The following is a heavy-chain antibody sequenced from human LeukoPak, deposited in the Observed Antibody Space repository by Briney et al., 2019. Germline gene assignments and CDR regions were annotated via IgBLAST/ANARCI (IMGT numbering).Heavy chain of an antibody. D-gene: IGHD3-22*01. CDR3: ARGYDTSGYYPYYFDY. J-gene: IGHJ4*02. V-gene: IGHV4-59*01. CDR2: IYYSGST. Sequence: SETLSLTCTASGGSISSYYWGWIRQPPGKGLEWIGYIYYSGSTNYNPSLKSRVTISVDTSKNQFSLKLSSVTAADTAVYYCARGYDTSGYYPYYFDYWGQGTLVTVSS. CDR1: GGSISSYY.